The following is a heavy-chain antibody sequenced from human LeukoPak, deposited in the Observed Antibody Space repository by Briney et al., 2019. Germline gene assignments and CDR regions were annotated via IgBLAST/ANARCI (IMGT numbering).Heavy chain of an antibody. Sequence: GGSLRLSCAASGFTFSSYAMSWVRQAPGKGLEWVSSIGGSGSGYSTYYADSVKGRFTISRDTSKNTLYLQMNSLRAEDTAVYYCAKAPVHSSGWYGEYYWGQGTLVTVSS. CDR2: IGGSGSGYST. CDR3: AKAPVHSSGWYGEYY. D-gene: IGHD6-19*01. V-gene: IGHV3-23*01. CDR1: GFTFSSYA. J-gene: IGHJ4*02.